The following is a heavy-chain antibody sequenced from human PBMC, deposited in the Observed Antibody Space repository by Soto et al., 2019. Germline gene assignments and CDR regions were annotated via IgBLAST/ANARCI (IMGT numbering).Heavy chain of an antibody. Sequence: SVKVSCKASGGTFSSYTISWVRQAPGQGLEWMGRIIPILGIANYAQKFQGRVTITADKSTSTAYMELSSLRSEDTAVYYCAISLKDDYGDYKTINYYYYMDVWGKGTTVTVSS. CDR1: GGTFSSYT. J-gene: IGHJ6*03. CDR2: IIPILGIA. D-gene: IGHD4-17*01. CDR3: AISLKDDYGDYKTINYYYYMDV. V-gene: IGHV1-69*02.